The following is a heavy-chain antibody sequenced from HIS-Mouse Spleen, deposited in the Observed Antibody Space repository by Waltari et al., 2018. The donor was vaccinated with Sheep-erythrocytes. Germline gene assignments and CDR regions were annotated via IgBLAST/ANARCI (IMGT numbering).Heavy chain of an antibody. Sequence: EVQLVESGGGLVKPGGSLRLSCAASGFTFSSYSRNWGRQAPGKGLEWVSSISSSSSYIYYADAVKGRFTISRDNAKNSLYLQRNSLRAEDTAVYYCARVASGATFDYWGQGTLVTVSS. J-gene: IGHJ4*02. V-gene: IGHV3-21*01. D-gene: IGHD1-26*01. CDR2: ISSSSSYI. CDR1: GFTFSSYS. CDR3: ARVASGATFDY.